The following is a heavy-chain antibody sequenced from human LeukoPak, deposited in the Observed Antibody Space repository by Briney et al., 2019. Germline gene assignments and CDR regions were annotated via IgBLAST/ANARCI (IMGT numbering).Heavy chain of an antibody. D-gene: IGHD3-10*01. J-gene: IGHJ3*02. CDR3: ATNVLLWFGDDSKAFDI. CDR1: GFTFSSYI. CDR2: ISSSSSYI. Sequence: GGSLRLSCAASGFTFSSYIMNWVRQAPGKGLEWVSSISSSSSYIYYADSVKGRFTISRDNAKNSLYLQMNSLRAEDTAVYYCATNVLLWFGDDSKAFDIWGQGTMVTVSS. V-gene: IGHV3-21*01.